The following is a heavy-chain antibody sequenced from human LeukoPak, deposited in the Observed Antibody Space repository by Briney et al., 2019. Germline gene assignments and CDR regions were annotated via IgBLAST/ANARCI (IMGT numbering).Heavy chain of an antibody. D-gene: IGHD5-18*01. Sequence: GGSLRLSCAPSGFTLSTYAMTWVRQAPGKGLEWVGRIKSKTDGGTTDYAAPVKGRFTISRDDSKNTLYLQMNSLKTEDTAVYYCTTASLWIQLWSDAFDIWGQGTMVTVSS. CDR3: TTASLWIQLWSDAFDI. J-gene: IGHJ3*02. V-gene: IGHV3-15*01. CDR1: GFTLSTYA. CDR2: IKSKTDGGTT.